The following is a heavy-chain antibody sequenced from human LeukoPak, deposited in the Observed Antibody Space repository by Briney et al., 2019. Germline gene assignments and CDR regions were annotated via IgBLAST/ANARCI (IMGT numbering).Heavy chain of an antibody. CDR2: ISSSSSYI. V-gene: IGHV3-21*01. J-gene: IGHJ5*02. D-gene: IGHD3-3*01. Sequence: GGSLRLSCAASGFTFSSYSMNWVRQAPGKGLEWVSSISSSSSYIYYADSVKGRFTISRDNAKNSLYLQMNSLRAEDTAVYYCARSNDFWSGYPLMYNWFDPWGQGTLVTVSS. CDR1: GFTFSSYS. CDR3: ARSNDFWSGYPLMYNWFDP.